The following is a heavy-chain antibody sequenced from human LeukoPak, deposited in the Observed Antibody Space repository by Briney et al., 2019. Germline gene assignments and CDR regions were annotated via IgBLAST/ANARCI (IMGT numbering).Heavy chain of an antibody. CDR3: ARSYSSGRGWFDP. V-gene: IGHV1-18*01. Sequence: ASVKLSCTASGYTFTSYGISWVRQAPGPGLEWMGWISAYNGNTNYAQKLQGRVTMTTDPSTSTAYMELRSLRSDDTAVYYCARSYSSGRGWFDPWGQGTLVTVSS. J-gene: IGHJ5*02. D-gene: IGHD6-19*01. CDR1: GYTFTSYG. CDR2: ISAYNGNT.